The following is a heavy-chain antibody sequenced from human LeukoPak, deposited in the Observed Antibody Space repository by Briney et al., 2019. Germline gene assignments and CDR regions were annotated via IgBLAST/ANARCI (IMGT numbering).Heavy chain of an antibody. CDR1: GFTFSSYG. V-gene: IGHV3-21*01. Sequence: GGSLRLSCAASGFTFSSYGMHWVRQAPGKGLEWVSSISSSSSYIYYADSVKGRFTISRDNAKNSLYLQMNSLRAEDTAVYHCARSQCSTGCPLDYWGQGTLVTVSS. D-gene: IGHD6-19*01. CDR2: ISSSSSYI. J-gene: IGHJ4*02. CDR3: ARSQCSTGCPLDY.